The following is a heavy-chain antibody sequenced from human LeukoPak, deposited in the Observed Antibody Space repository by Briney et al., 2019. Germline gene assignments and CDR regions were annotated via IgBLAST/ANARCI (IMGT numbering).Heavy chain of an antibody. D-gene: IGHD3-22*01. V-gene: IGHV1-18*01. Sequence: ASVKVSCKASGYTFTSYGISWVRQAPGQGLEWMGWISAYNGNTNYAQKLQGRVTMTTDTSTSTAYMELRSPRSDDTAVYYCARIPYYDSSGYPMAVDYWGQGTLVTVSS. CDR1: GYTFTSYG. CDR2: ISAYNGNT. J-gene: IGHJ4*02. CDR3: ARIPYYDSSGYPMAVDY.